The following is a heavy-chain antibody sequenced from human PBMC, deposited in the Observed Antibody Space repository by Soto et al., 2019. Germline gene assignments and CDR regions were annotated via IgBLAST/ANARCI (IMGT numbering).Heavy chain of an antibody. CDR2: IYYSGST. Sequence: SETLSLTCTLSAGSITSGGYYWSWIRQHPGKGLEWIGYIYYSGSTYYNPSLKSRVTISVDTSKNQFSLKLSSVTAADTAVYYCARVLGSGYYTHYYGMDVWGQGTTVTVSS. CDR1: AGSITSGGYY. D-gene: IGHD3-3*01. V-gene: IGHV4-31*03. CDR3: ARVLGSGYYTHYYGMDV. J-gene: IGHJ6*02.